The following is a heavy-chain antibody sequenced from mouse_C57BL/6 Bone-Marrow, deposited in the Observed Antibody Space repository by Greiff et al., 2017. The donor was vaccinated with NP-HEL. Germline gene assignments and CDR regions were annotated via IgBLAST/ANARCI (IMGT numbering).Heavy chain of an antibody. D-gene: IGHD1-1*01. CDR3: AKGAFITTVGDY. J-gene: IGHJ2*01. Sequence: VQLKESGPVLVKPGASVKMSCKASGYTFTDYYMNWVKQSHGKSLEWIGVINPYNGGTSYNQKFKGKATLTVDKSSSTAYMELNSLTSEDSAVYYCAKGAFITTVGDYWGQGTTLTVSS. V-gene: IGHV1-19*01. CDR2: INPYNGGT. CDR1: GYTFTDYY.